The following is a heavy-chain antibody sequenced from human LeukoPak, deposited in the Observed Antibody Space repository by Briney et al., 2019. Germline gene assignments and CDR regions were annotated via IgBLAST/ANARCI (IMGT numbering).Heavy chain of an antibody. CDR3: VRDLRWINTLES. CDR2: LSDDGSNK. D-gene: IGHD3-16*01. J-gene: IGHJ4*02. V-gene: IGHV3-30*04. CDR1: GFTFRHYT. Sequence: GGSLRLSCAASGFTFRHYTMHWVRQAPGKGLEWVAALSDDGSNKFYADSVKGRFTVSRDNSKNTVYLQMNSLRTEDTALYSCVRDLRWINTLESWGQGTLVTVSS.